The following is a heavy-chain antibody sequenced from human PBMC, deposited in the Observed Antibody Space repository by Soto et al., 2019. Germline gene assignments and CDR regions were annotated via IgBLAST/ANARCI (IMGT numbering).Heavy chain of an antibody. CDR3: ARGYCSGGSCWDPRFDY. D-gene: IGHD2-15*01. V-gene: IGHV3-74*01. Sequence: GGSLRLSCAASGFTFSTYWMHWVRQAPGKGLVWVSRINSDGSSTNYADSVKGRFTISRDNAKNTLFLQMNSLRAEDTALYYCARGYCSGGSCWDPRFDYWGQGTLVTVSS. J-gene: IGHJ4*02. CDR1: GFTFSTYW. CDR2: INSDGSST.